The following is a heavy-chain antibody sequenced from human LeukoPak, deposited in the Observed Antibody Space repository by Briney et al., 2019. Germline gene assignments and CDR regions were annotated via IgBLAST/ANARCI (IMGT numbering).Heavy chain of an antibody. CDR3: ARDDADSAYADGDY. CDR2: IIPLLGIA. D-gene: IGHD5-12*01. J-gene: IGHJ4*02. CDR1: GGIFSSYT. V-gene: IGHV1-69*04. Sequence: SVKVSCKASGGIFSSYTISWVRQAPGQGLEWMGRIIPLLGIANYALKFQGRVTIIADKSTSTAYMELSSLRSEDTAVHYCARDDADSAYADGDYWGQGTLVTVSS.